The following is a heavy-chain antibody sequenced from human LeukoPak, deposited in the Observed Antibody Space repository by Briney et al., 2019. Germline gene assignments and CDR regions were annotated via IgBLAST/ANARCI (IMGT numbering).Heavy chain of an antibody. D-gene: IGHD6-25*01. CDR1: GFTFSSYG. CDR3: ARDPAAYSSGWTPLYYHYGMDV. Sequence: GGSLRLSCAASGFTFSSYGMHWVRQAPGKGLEWVAVIWYDGSNKYYADSVKGRFTISRDNSKNTLYLQMNSLRAEDTAVYYCARDPAAYSSGWTPLYYHYGMDVWGQGTTVTVSS. CDR2: IWYDGSNK. V-gene: IGHV3-33*01. J-gene: IGHJ6*02.